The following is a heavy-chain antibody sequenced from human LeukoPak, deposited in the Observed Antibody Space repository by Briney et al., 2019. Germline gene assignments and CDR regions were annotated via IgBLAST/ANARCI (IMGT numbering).Heavy chain of an antibody. J-gene: IGHJ4*02. CDR3: ARDPGYELPYFDY. CDR1: GYPFTSYG. CDR2: ISAYNGNT. D-gene: IGHD2-2*01. Sequence: VAPVKVSCKASGYPFTSYGISWLRQAPGQGLERMPSISAYNGNTNYAQKLQGRVTMTTDTCTSTAYMELRSLRSDDTAVYYCARDPGYELPYFDYWGQGTLVTVSS. V-gene: IGHV1-18*01.